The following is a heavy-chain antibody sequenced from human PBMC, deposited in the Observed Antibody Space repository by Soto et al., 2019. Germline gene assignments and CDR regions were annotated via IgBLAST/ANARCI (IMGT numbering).Heavy chain of an antibody. CDR2: ISWDGGST. V-gene: IGHV3-43D*03. CDR3: AKDMGASGYEGSVDYYYGMDV. D-gene: IGHD5-12*01. Sequence: GESLKISCAASGFTFDDYAMHWVRQAPGKGLEWVSLISWDGGSTYYADSVKGRFTISRDNSKNSLYLQMNSLRAEDTALYYCAKDMGASGYEGSVDYYYGMDVWGQGTTVTVSS. J-gene: IGHJ6*02. CDR1: GFTFDDYA.